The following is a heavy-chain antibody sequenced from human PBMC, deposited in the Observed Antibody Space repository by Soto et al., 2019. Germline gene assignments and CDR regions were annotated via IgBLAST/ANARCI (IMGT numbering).Heavy chain of an antibody. CDR1: GYTFTSYG. V-gene: IGHV1-18*01. CDR2: ISAYNGDT. Sequence: QVQLVQSGAEVKKPGASVKVSCKASGYTFTSYGISWVRQAPGQGLEWMGWISAYNGDTNYAQKLQGRVTMTTDTSTSTAYMELRSLRSDDTAVYYCARAKTIFGVVISNAFDIWGQGTMVTVSS. CDR3: ARAKTIFGVVISNAFDI. D-gene: IGHD3-3*01. J-gene: IGHJ3*02.